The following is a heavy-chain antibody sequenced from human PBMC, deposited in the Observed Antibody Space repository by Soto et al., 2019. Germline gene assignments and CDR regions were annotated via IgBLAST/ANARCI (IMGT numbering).Heavy chain of an antibody. Sequence: GASVKVSCKASGYTFTSYYMHWVRQAPGQGLEWMGIINPSGGSTGYAQKFQGRVTMTRDTSTSTVYMELSSLIFEDTAVYYCARQQLEYRLIDYWGQGTLVTVSS. CDR2: INPSGGST. CDR1: GYTFTSYY. CDR3: ARQQLEYRLIDY. V-gene: IGHV1-46*01. D-gene: IGHD6-13*01. J-gene: IGHJ4*02.